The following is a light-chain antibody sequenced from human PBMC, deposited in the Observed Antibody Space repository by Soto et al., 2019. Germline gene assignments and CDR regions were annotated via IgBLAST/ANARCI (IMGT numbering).Light chain of an antibody. CDR1: QSVSSN. V-gene: IGKV3-15*01. CDR3: QQYGDTRWT. Sequence: ERVETKSPEALCVCKGDRSTLSCRASQSVSSNLAWYQQKPGQAPRLLIYGASTRATGIPARFSGSGSGTDFSLTISRLEPEDFAVYYCQQYGDTRWTFGQGTKVDI. J-gene: IGKJ1*01. CDR2: GAS.